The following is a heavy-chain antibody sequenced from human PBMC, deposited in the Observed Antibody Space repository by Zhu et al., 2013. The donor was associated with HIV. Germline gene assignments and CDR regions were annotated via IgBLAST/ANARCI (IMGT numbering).Heavy chain of an antibody. CDR3: ARERNVVAAPSIDAFDI. Sequence: QVQLVQSGAEVKKPGSSVKVSCKTSGGTLNSDAITWVRQAPGQGLEWMGTIVPIFGTTNHAQKFQGRVTITADKSTTAAYMELSSLRSEDTAVYFCARERNVVAAPSIDAFDIWGQGTMLTVSS. CDR1: GGTLNSDA. V-gene: IGHV1-69*06. J-gene: IGHJ3*02. D-gene: IGHD2-21*01. CDR2: IVPIFGTT.